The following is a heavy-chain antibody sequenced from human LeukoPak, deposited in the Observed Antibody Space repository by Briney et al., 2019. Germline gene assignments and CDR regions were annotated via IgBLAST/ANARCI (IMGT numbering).Heavy chain of an antibody. CDR2: INIEGSRT. CDR3: VRSMSGRNDF. CDR1: GFIFSNYW. J-gene: IGHJ4*02. D-gene: IGHD3-3*01. Sequence: GGSLRLSCAGSGFIFSNYWVHWVRQAPGKGLVWVSRINIEGSRTDYADSVRGRFTISRDNAKNTLYLQMNSLTAEDTAVYYCVRSMSGRNDFWGQGTVVSASS. V-gene: IGHV3-74*01.